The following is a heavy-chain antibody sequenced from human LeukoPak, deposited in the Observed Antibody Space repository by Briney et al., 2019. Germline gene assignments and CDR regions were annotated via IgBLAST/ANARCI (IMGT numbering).Heavy chain of an antibody. CDR1: GFTVSSNY. Sequence: GSLRLSFAASGFTVSSNYMSWIRQSPGKGLEWIGYSYYSGTTNYSPSLKSRVTISLDTSKNQFSLKLSSVTAADTAVYYCARDRGSGDYRFYFDNWGQGTLVTVSS. D-gene: IGHD4-17*01. V-gene: IGHV4-59*02. CDR2: SYYSGTT. J-gene: IGHJ4*02. CDR3: ARDRGSGDYRFYFDN.